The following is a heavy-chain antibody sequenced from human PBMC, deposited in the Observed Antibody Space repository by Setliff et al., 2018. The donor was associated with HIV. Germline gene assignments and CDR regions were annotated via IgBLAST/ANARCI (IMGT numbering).Heavy chain of an antibody. J-gene: IGHJ6*03. CDR1: GGSITTDPYF. CDR2: IYYSGST. V-gene: IGHV4-39*01. Sequence: SETLSLTCTVSGGSITTDPYFGGWIRQPPGKGLEWIGNIYYSGSTYYNPSLKSRVTISLDTSKNQFSLKLTSVTAADTGVYFCARSVDFGGSWIQDYYYMDVWGKGTTVTVSS. CDR3: ARSVDFGGSWIQDYYYMDV. D-gene: IGHD6-13*01.